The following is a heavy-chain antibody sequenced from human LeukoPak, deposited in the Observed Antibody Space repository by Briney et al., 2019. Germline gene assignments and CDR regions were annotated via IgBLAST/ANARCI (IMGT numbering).Heavy chain of an antibody. J-gene: IGHJ6*02. Sequence: GGSLRLSCAASGFTFSNYAMSWVRQAPGKGLEWVSTISDSGGSTYYADSVKGRFTISRDNSKNSLYLQMNSLRTEDTALYYCAKDPNQPTYGMDVWGQGTTVTVSS. CDR2: ISDSGGST. CDR1: GFTFSNYA. V-gene: IGHV3-23*01. CDR3: AKDPNQPTYGMDV.